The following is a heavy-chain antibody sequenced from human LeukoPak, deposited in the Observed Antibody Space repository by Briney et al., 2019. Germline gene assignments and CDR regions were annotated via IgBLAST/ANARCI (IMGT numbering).Heavy chain of an antibody. D-gene: IGHD3-10*01. Sequence: SETLSLTCTVSGGSISSSSYYWGWIRQPPGKGLEWIGSIYYSGSTYYNPSLKSRVTISVDTSKNQFSLKLSSVTAADTAVYYCARYYYGVSAYDYWGQGTLVTVSS. CDR2: IYYSGST. J-gene: IGHJ4*02. V-gene: IGHV4-39*01. CDR3: ARYYYGVSAYDY. CDR1: GGSISSSSYY.